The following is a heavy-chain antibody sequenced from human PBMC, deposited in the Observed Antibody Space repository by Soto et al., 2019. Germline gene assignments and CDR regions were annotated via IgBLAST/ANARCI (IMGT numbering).Heavy chain of an antibody. D-gene: IGHD5-12*01. J-gene: IGHJ4*02. CDR2: ISSSGTTI. CDR1: GFTFSDHY. Sequence: PGVSLRLSCAASGFTFSDHYMTWIRQAPGKGLEWVSYISSSGTTIYYADSVKGRFTISRDNAENSLYLQMNSLRADDTAVYYCARIGGYNFGYYFDVRGPGTLVSVPS. V-gene: IGHV3-11*01. CDR3: ARIGGYNFGYYFDV.